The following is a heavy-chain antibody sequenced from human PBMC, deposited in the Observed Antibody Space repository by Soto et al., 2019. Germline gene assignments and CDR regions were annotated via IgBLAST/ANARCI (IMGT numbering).Heavy chain of an antibody. CDR2: IYYSGST. CDR1: GGSISSSSYY. Sequence: SSETLSLTCTVSGGSISSSSYYWGWIRQPPGKGLEWIGSIYYSGSTYYNPSLKSRVTISVDTSKNQFSLKLSSVTAADTAVYYCAKDRDGYNSGFDYWGQGTLVTVSS. J-gene: IGHJ4*02. CDR3: AKDRDGYNSGFDY. D-gene: IGHD5-12*01. V-gene: IGHV4-39*02.